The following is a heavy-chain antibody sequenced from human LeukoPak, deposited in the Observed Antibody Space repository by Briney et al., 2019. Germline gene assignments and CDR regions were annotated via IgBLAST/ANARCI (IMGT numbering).Heavy chain of an antibody. CDR2: ISAYNGNT. CDR3: ARDTSSDLNSPSSLFDY. CDR1: GYTFTSYG. D-gene: IGHD2-2*01. J-gene: IGHJ4*02. Sequence: ASVKVSCKASGYTFTSYGISWVRRAPGQGLEWMGWISAYNGNTKYTQKLQGRVTMTTDTSTNTAYMELRSLRSDDTAVYYCARDTSSDLNSPSSLFDYWGQGTLVTVSS. V-gene: IGHV1-18*01.